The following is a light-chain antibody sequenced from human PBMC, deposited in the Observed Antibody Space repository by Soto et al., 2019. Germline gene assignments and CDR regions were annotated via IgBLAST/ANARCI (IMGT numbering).Light chain of an antibody. Sequence: EIVITQSPATLSVSPGERATLSCRASQSVSSDLAWYHQKPGQAPRLLIYGASTRATGIPARFGGSGSGTEFTLTINSLQSEDFAVYYCQQYNNWPRTFGQGTKVDIK. CDR2: GAS. J-gene: IGKJ1*01. CDR1: QSVSSD. CDR3: QQYNNWPRT. V-gene: IGKV3-15*01.